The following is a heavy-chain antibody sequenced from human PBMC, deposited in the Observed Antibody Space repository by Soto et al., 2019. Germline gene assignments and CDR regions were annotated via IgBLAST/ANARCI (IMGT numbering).Heavy chain of an antibody. V-gene: IGHV3-21*01. CDR1: GFTFSSYS. Sequence: GGSLRLSCAASGFTFSSYSMNWVRQAPGKGLEWVSSISSSSSYIYYADSVKGRFTISRDNAKNSLYLQMNSLRAEDTAVYYCARARTSPREDYYYYYYMDVWGKGTTVTVSS. CDR3: ARARTSPREDYYYYYYMDV. J-gene: IGHJ6*03. CDR2: ISSSSSYI. D-gene: IGHD2-2*01.